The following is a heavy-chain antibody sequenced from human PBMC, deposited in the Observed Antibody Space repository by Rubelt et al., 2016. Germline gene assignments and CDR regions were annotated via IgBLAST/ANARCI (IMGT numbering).Heavy chain of an antibody. V-gene: IGHV4-34*01. CDR2: ISHSGST. Sequence: QVQLQQWGAGLLKPSETLSLTCAVYGGSFSGYYWSWIRQPPGKGLEWIGEISHSGSTNYNPSLKSRVTISVDTSKNQCSLKRSSGTAADTAVYYWARLQLGGAFDIWGQGTMVTVSS. CDR3: ARLQLGGAFDI. J-gene: IGHJ3*02. D-gene: IGHD2-2*01. CDR1: GGSFSGYY.